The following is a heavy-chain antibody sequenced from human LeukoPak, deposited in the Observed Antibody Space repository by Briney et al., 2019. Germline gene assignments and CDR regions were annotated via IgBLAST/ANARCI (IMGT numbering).Heavy chain of an antibody. CDR3: ARGGQYYDILTGYYNGLAFDI. CDR2: IYYSGST. J-gene: IGHJ3*02. V-gene: IGHV4-31*03. D-gene: IGHD3-9*01. CDR1: GGSISSGGYY. Sequence: SQTLSLACTVSGGSISSGGYYWSWIRQHPGKGLEWIGYIYYSGSTYYNPSLKSRVTISVDTSKNQFSLKLSSVTAADTAVYYCARGGQYYDILTGYYNGLAFDIWGQGTMVTVSS.